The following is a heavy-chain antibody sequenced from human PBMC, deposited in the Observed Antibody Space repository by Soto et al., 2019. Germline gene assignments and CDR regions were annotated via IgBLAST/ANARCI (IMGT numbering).Heavy chain of an antibody. CDR3: ARVAGRSWYGFGDY. CDR2: INAGNGNT. D-gene: IGHD6-13*01. Sequence: GASVKVSCKASGYTFTSYAMHWVRQAPGQRLEWMGWINAGNGNTKYSQKFQGRVTITRDTSASTAYMELSSLRSEDTAVYYCARVAGRSWYGFGDYWGQGTLVTVSS. CDR1: GYTFTSYA. J-gene: IGHJ4*02. V-gene: IGHV1-3*01.